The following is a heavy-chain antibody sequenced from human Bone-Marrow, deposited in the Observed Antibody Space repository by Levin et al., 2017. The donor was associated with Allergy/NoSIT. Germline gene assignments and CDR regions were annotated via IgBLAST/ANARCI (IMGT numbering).Heavy chain of an antibody. J-gene: IGHJ2*01. CDR1: GGSISSGGYS. Sequence: SCAVSGGSISSGGYSWSWIRQPPGKGLEWIGYIYHSGSTYYNPSLKSRVTISVDRSKNQFSLKLSSVTAADTAVYYCARDNYYYDSSGYYSRYFDLWGRGTLVTVSS. V-gene: IGHV4-30-2*01. CDR3: ARDNYYYDSSGYYSRYFDL. CDR2: IYHSGST. D-gene: IGHD3-22*01.